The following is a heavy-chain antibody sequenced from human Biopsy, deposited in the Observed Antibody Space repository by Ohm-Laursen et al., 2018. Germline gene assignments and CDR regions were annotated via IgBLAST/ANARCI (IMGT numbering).Heavy chain of an antibody. D-gene: IGHD3-16*02. V-gene: IGHV3-15*01. CDR1: GFTFSIEW. Sequence: SLRLSCAASGFTFSIEWMSWVRQAPGKGLEWVGRIKSKTDGGTIDYAASVKGRIIISRDDSKKTVYLQMNNLKTEDTGVYYCTTYQYWGRGTLVTVSS. CDR2: IKSKTDGGTI. CDR3: TTYQY. J-gene: IGHJ4*02.